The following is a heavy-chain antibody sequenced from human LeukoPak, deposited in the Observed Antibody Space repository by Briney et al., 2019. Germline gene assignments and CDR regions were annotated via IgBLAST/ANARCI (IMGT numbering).Heavy chain of an antibody. CDR2: INHNSGGT. J-gene: IGHJ4*02. CDR3: ARVGIVGATGEFDY. CDR1: GYTFTGYY. V-gene: IGHV1-2*02. Sequence: ASVKVSCKASGYTFTGYYMHWVRQAPGQGLEWMGWINHNSGGTNYAQKFQGRVTMTRDTSISTAYMELSRLRSDDTAVYYRARVGIVGATGEFDYWGQGTLVTVSS. D-gene: IGHD1-26*01.